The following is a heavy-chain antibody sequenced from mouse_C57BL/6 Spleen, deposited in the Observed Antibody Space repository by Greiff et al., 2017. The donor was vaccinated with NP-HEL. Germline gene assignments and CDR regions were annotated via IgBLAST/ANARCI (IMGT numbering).Heavy chain of an antibody. CDR1: GFSLTSYA. CDR2: IWTGGGT. J-gene: IGHJ4*01. D-gene: IGHD1-1*01. V-gene: IGHV2-9-1*01. Sequence: VQLQQSGPGLVAPSQSLSITCTVSGFSLTSYAISWVRQPPGKGLEWLGVIWTGGGTNYNSAPKSRLSISKDNSKSQVFLKMNSLQTDDTARYYCARNFKTVVAPGAMDYWGQGTSVTVSS. CDR3: ARNFKTVVAPGAMDY.